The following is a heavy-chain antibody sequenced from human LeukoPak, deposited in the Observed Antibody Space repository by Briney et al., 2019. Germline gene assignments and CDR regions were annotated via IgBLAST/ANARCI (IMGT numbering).Heavy chain of an antibody. V-gene: IGHV1-18*04. CDR3: ARDKVITFGGVIVIGDAFDI. J-gene: IGHJ3*02. Sequence: ASVKVSCKASGYTFTSYGISWVRQAPGQGLEWMGRISAYNGNTNYAQKLQGRVTMTTDTSTSTAYMELRSLRSDDTAVYYCARDKVITFGGVIVIGDAFDIWGQGTMVTVSS. CDR1: GYTFTSYG. CDR2: ISAYNGNT. D-gene: IGHD3-16*02.